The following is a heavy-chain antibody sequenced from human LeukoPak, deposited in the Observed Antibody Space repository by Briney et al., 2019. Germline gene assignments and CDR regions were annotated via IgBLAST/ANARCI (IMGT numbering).Heavy chain of an antibody. J-gene: IGHJ4*02. D-gene: IGHD3-22*01. V-gene: IGHV3-30*02. Sequence: GGSLRLSCAASGFTFSNYGMHWLRQAPGKGLEWVAFVRYDGSLTFYADSVKGRFTISRDNSKSTLHLQMNSLRAEDTAVYYCAREYLGSSGYYYFDYWGQGTLVTVSS. CDR2: VRYDGSLT. CDR3: AREYLGSSGYYYFDY. CDR1: GFTFSNYG.